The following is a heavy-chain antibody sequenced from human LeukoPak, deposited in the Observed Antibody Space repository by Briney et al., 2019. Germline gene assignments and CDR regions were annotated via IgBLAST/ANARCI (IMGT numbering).Heavy chain of an antibody. CDR2: IYTSGST. CDR3: ARGGAYYDILTGYYRSGDY. Sequence: TSEALSLTCTVSGGSISGYYWSWIRQPAGKGLEWIGRIYTSGSTNYNPSLKSRVTISVDTSKNQFSLKLSSVTAADTAVYYCARGGAYYDILTGYYRSGDYWGQGTLVTVSS. D-gene: IGHD3-9*01. J-gene: IGHJ4*02. CDR1: GGSISGYY. V-gene: IGHV4-4*07.